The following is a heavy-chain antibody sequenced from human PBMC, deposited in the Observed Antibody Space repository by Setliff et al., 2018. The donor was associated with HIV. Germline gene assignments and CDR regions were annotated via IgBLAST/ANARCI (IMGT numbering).Heavy chain of an antibody. Sequence: PSETLSLTCAVYGGSFSGYYWTWIRQPAGKGLEWIGHITASGGATYNPSVKSRVSISLGSPSSEFSLRLTSVSAADTAVYYCARAVVFASGNFWFDPWGPGALVTVS. CDR2: ITASGGA. V-gene: IGHV4-59*10. CDR3: ARAVVFASGNFWFDP. J-gene: IGHJ5*02. D-gene: IGHD3-3*01. CDR1: GGSFSGYY.